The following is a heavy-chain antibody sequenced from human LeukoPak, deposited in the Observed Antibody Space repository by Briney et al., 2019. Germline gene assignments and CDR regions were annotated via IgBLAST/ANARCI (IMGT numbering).Heavy chain of an antibody. D-gene: IGHD2-2*01. J-gene: IGHJ5*02. V-gene: IGHV1-69*05. CDR1: RGTFSSYA. CDR2: IIPIFGTA. Sequence: SVKVSCKASRGTFSSYAISWVRQAPGQGLEWTGGIIPIFGTANYAQKFQGRVTITTDESTSTAYMELSSLRSEDTAVYYCAGDKCSSTSCHNWFDPWGQGTLVTVSS. CDR3: AGDKCSSTSCHNWFDP.